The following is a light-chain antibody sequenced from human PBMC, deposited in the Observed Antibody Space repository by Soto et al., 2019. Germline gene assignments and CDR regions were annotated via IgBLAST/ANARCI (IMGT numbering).Light chain of an antibody. CDR2: ATY. CDR1: TGAVTSDHF. J-gene: IGLJ2*01. Sequence: QAVVTQEPSLTVSPGGTVTLTCGSSTGAVTSDHFPYWFQQKPGQAPKTLIYATYNRHSWTPARFSGSLLRGKAALTLSGAQPEDEADYYFLLSYSDGYVIFGGGTKVTVL. V-gene: IGLV7-46*01. CDR3: LLSYSDGYVI.